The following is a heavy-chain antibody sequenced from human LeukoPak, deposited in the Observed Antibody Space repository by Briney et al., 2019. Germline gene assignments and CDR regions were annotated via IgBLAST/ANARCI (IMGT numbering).Heavy chain of an antibody. CDR3: ARGSLTTDAFDI. V-gene: IGHV4-38-2*02. CDR2: IYHSGST. J-gene: IGHJ3*02. CDR1: GYSISSGYY. D-gene: IGHD4-11*01. Sequence: SETLSLTCTVSGYSISSGYYWGWIRQPPGKGLEWIGSIYHSGSTYYNPSLKSRVTISVDTSKNQFSLKLSSVTAADTAVYYCARGSLTTDAFDIWGQGTMVTVSS.